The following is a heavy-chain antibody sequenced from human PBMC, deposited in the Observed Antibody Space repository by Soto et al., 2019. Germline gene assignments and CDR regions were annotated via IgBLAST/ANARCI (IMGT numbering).Heavy chain of an antibody. CDR1: GCTVSSKY. CDR3: ARDDVLCDGGRCYGVPLDV. V-gene: IGHV3-66*01. J-gene: IGHJ6*04. CDR2: IQSGGPT. D-gene: IGHD2-15*01. Sequence: PGGSLRLSCAASGCTVSSKYMSWVRQAPGKGLEWVSLIQSGGPTYYADSVKGRFTISRDTSENTLHLQMDSLRAEDTAVYYCARDDVLCDGGRCYGVPLDVWGKGTMVTVSS.